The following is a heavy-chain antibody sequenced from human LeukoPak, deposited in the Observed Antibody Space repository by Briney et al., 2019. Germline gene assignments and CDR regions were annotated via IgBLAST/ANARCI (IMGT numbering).Heavy chain of an antibody. Sequence: ASVKVSCKASGYTFTGYYMHWVRQAPGQGLEWMGWIYPNSGGTNYAQKFQGRVTMTRDTSISTDYMELSRLRSDDTAVYYCAKDRGYSYGYFDYWGQGTLVTVSS. D-gene: IGHD5-18*01. CDR3: AKDRGYSYGYFDY. J-gene: IGHJ4*02. V-gene: IGHV1-2*02. CDR1: GYTFTGYY. CDR2: IYPNSGGT.